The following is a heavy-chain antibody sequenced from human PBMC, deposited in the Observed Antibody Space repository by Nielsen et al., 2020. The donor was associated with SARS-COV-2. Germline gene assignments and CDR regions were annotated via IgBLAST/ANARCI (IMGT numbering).Heavy chain of an antibody. CDR1: GFTFSDYY. J-gene: IGHJ3*02. Sequence: GESLKISCAASGFTFSDYYMNWIRQAPGKGLEWLSYISSSGSDIYYADSVKGRFTISRDNAKNSLYLQMTSLRAEDTAVYYCARAPPSGPAIYFDIWGQGTMVTVSS. V-gene: IGHV3-11*01. D-gene: IGHD6-25*01. CDR2: ISSSGSDI. CDR3: ARAPPSGPAIYFDI.